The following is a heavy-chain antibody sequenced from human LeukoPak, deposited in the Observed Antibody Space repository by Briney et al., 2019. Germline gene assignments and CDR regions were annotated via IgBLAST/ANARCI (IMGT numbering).Heavy chain of an antibody. CDR2: IKTDGSET. CDR3: VSAIRGSPIDY. V-gene: IGHV3-7*01. D-gene: IGHD3-10*01. Sequence: GGSLRLSCAASGFTFSSYAMSWVRQAPGKGLACVANIKTDGSETYYVDSVKGRFTISRDNAKNSLFLQMNSLRAEDTAIYYCVSAIRGSPIDYWGQGTLVSVPS. CDR1: GFTFSSYA. J-gene: IGHJ4*02.